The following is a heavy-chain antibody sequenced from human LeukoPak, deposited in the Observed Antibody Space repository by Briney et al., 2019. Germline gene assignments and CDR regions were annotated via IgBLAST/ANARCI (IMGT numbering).Heavy chain of an antibody. CDR1: GYTFTSYG. J-gene: IGHJ4*02. V-gene: IGHV1-18*01. CDR2: ISAYNGNT. D-gene: IGHD3-22*01. Sequence: ASVKVSCKSSGYTFTSYGISWVRQAPGQGLEWMGWISAYNGNTNYAQKLQGRVTMTTDTSTSTAYMELRSLRSDDTAVYYCAREHTDYYDSSGYYYWGQGTLVAVSS. CDR3: AREHTDYYDSSGYYY.